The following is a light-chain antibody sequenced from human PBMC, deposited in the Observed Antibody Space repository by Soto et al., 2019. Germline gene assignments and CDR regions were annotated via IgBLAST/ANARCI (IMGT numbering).Light chain of an antibody. CDR3: QQYGDSPGT. CDR2: GAS. Sequence: EMVLTQSPGTLSLSPGERATLSCRASQRVSSSYLDWYQQKPGQAPRLLIYGASTRATGIPDRFSGSGSGTDFTLTISRLEPEDFATYFCQQYGDSPGTFGPGTTVDIK. V-gene: IGKV3-20*01. J-gene: IGKJ3*01. CDR1: QRVSSSY.